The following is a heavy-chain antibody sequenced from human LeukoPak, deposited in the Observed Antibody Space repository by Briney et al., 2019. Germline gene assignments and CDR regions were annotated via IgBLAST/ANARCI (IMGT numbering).Heavy chain of an antibody. CDR2: IYPGDSDT. D-gene: IGHD5/OR15-5a*01. V-gene: IGHV5-51*01. Sequence: GESLKISCKGSGYSFATYWIAWVRQMPGKGLEWMGIIYPGDSDTRYSPSSQGQVTISADKSISTAYLQWSSLKASDTAMYYCTRRMVSTEELDYWGQGTLVTVSS. J-gene: IGHJ4*02. CDR1: GYSFATYW. CDR3: TRRMVSTEELDY.